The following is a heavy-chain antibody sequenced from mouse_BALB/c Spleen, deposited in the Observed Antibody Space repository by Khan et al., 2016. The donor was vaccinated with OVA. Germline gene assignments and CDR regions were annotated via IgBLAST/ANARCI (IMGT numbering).Heavy chain of an antibody. CDR2: INPYNGGT. D-gene: IGHD4-1*01. V-gene: IGHV1S136*01. Sequence: EVQLQQSGPELVKPGASVKMSCKASGYTFTNYVLHWVKQKPGQGLEWIRYINPYNGGTKYNEKFKGKATLASDKSSITAYMELSSLTSEDSAVYYCARGNWQSYYFDYWGQGTTLTLSS. CDR1: GYTFTNYV. J-gene: IGHJ2*01. CDR3: ARGNWQSYYFDY.